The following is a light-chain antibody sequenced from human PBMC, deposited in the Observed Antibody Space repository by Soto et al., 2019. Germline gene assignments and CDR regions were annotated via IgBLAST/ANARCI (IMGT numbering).Light chain of an antibody. J-gene: IGKJ2*01. V-gene: IGKV1-39*01. CDR1: QSITSS. CDR3: QHSYSTPPT. CDR2: AAS. Sequence: DIQMTQSPSSLSATVGDRVTITCRASQSITSSLSWYQQKPGKAPKLLIYAASSLQSGVPSRFSGSGSGTDFTLTISSLQPEDFATYYCQHSYSTPPTFGQGTKLEIK.